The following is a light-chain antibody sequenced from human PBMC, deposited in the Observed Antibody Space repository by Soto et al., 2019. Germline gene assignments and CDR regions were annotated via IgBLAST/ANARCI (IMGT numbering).Light chain of an antibody. Sequence: QAVVTQPPPVSGAPGERVTISCTGSSSDIGAGYRVRWYQQVPGTAPKLLIYDNTNRPSGVSVRFSGSKSGTSASLAISGLQAEDEADYYCQSFDKYLSAVVFGGGTKVTVL. CDR1: SSDIGAGYR. CDR3: QSFDKYLSAVV. V-gene: IGLV1-40*01. J-gene: IGLJ2*01. CDR2: DNT.